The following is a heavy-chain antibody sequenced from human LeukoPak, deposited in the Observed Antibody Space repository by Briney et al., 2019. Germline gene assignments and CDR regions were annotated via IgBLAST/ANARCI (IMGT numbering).Heavy chain of an antibody. V-gene: IGHV3-74*01. J-gene: IGHJ6*03. Sequence: GGSLRLSCAASGFTFSSYWMHWVRQAPGKGLVWVSRINSDGSSTSYADSVKGRFTISRDNAKNTLYLQMNSLRAEDTAVYYCASGEVYYYDSSGYYYYYYYMDVWGKGTTVTVSS. CDR1: GFTFSSYW. D-gene: IGHD3-22*01. CDR3: ASGEVYYYDSSGYYYYYYYMDV. CDR2: INSDGSST.